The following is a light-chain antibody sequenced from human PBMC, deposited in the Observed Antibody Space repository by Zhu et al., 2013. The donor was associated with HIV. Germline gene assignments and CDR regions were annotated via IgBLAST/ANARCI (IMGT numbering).Light chain of an antibody. CDR2: SAS. V-gene: IGKV3-15*01. CDR3: QHYNNWPLYT. Sequence: EIVMTQSPATLSVSPGERATLSCRASQSVSSNLAWYQQKPGQPPRLLIYSASTRATGVPARFSGTGSGTEFTLTISSLQSEDFAVYYCQHYNNWPLYTFGQGTKLEIK. CDR1: QSVSSN. J-gene: IGKJ2*01.